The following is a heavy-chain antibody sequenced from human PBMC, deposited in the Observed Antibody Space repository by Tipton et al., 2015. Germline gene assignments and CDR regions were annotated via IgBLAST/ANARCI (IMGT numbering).Heavy chain of an antibody. Sequence: SLRLSCAASGFTFNNYGMHWVRQAPGKGLEWVAVIQYDGSNINYADSVKGRFTISRDNSNDTLYLQMNSLRPDDTAVYYCARDSGPDPTYGLYPWGQGTTVTVSS. D-gene: IGHD3-10*01. CDR3: ARDSGPDPTYGLYP. CDR1: GFTFNNYG. J-gene: IGHJ6*02. CDR2: IQYDGSNI. V-gene: IGHV3-33*01.